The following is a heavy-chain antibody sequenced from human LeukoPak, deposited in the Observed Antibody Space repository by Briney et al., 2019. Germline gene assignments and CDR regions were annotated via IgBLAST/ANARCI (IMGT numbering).Heavy chain of an antibody. D-gene: IGHD6-13*01. J-gene: IGHJ3*02. V-gene: IGHV3-21*01. CDR1: GFTSSNYW. CDR3: ASQDSSSWYFGRAFDI. Sequence: GGSLRLSCAASGFTSSNYWLDWVRQAPGKGLEWVSSISSSSSYIYYADSVKGRFTISRDNAKNSLYLQMNSLRAEDTAVYYCASQDSSSWYFGRAFDIWGQGTMVTVSS. CDR2: ISSSSSYI.